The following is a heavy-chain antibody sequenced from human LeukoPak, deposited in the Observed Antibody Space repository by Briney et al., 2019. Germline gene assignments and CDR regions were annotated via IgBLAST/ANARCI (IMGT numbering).Heavy chain of an antibody. Sequence: SETLSLTCAVYGGSFSGYYWSWIRQPPGKGLEWIGEINHSGSTNYNPSLKSRVTISVDTSKNQFSLKLSSVTAADTAVYYCARSLSLSGNTNWFDPWGQGTLVTVSS. D-gene: IGHD1-26*01. J-gene: IGHJ5*02. CDR1: GGSFSGYY. V-gene: IGHV4-34*01. CDR2: INHSGST. CDR3: ARSLSLSGNTNWFDP.